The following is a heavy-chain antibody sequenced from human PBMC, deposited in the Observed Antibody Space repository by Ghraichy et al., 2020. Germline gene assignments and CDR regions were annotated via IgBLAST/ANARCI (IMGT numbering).Heavy chain of an antibody. V-gene: IGHV4-39*01. CDR2: IYYSGST. CDR3: ARYIVVVPAAIRGWFDP. Sequence: QTLSLTCTVSSGSISSSSYYWGWIRQPPGKGLEWIGSIYYSGSTYYNPSLKSRVTISVDTSKNQFSLKLSSVTAADTAVYYCARYIVVVPAAIRGWFDPWGQGTLVTVSS. CDR1: SGSISSSSYY. D-gene: IGHD2-2*02. J-gene: IGHJ5*02.